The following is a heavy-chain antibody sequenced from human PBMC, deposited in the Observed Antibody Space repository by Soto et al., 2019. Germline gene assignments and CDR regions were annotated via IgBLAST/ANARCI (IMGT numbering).Heavy chain of an antibody. Sequence: GGSLRLSCAASGFTFSSYAMSWVRQAPGKGLEWVSAISGSGGSTYYADSVKGRLPISRDNSKNTLYLQMNSLRAEDTAVYYCAKDHKAYYYGSGSYLDYYYGMDVWGQGTTVTVSS. J-gene: IGHJ6*02. D-gene: IGHD3-10*01. CDR1: GFTFSSYA. V-gene: IGHV3-23*01. CDR2: ISGSGGST. CDR3: AKDHKAYYYGSGSYLDYYYGMDV.